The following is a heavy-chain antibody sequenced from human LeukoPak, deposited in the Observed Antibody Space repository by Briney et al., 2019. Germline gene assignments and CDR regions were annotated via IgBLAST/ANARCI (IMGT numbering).Heavy chain of an antibody. J-gene: IGHJ4*02. Sequence: SDTLSLTCTVSGGSISNYYWAWIRQPVGRELEWIGRVSSSGSFNYNPSLESRVTISVDTSKNQFSLKLSSVTAADTAVYYCARFWGIAAGPDFDYWGQGTLVTVSS. CDR3: ARFWGIAAGPDFDY. D-gene: IGHD3-16*01. CDR1: GGSISNYY. V-gene: IGHV4-4*07. CDR2: VSSSGSF.